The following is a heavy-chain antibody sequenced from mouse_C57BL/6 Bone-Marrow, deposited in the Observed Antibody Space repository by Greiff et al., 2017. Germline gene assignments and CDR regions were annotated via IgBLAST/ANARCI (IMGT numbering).Heavy chain of an antibody. Sequence: EVKLMESGEGLVKPGGSLKLSCAASGFTFSSYAMSWVRQTPEKRLEWVAYISSGDDYIYYADTVKGRFTISRDNARNTLYLQMSSLKSEDTAMYYCTRDRGYYYYAMDYWGQGTSVTVSS. CDR3: TRDRGYYYYAMDY. CDR1: GFTFSSYA. D-gene: IGHD3-2*02. V-gene: IGHV5-9-1*02. CDR2: ISSGDDYI. J-gene: IGHJ4*01.